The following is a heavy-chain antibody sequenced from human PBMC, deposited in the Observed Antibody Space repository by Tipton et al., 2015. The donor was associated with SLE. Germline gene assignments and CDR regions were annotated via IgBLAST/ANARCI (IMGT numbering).Heavy chain of an antibody. CDR2: IYTSGST. D-gene: IGHD6-6*01. CDR3: ARLAGRRFPFDS. CDR1: GYSISSGTYY. J-gene: IGHJ4*02. Sequence: TLSLTCTVSGYSISSGTYYWSWIRQPAGKGLEWIGRIYTSGSTNYNPSLKSRVTISVDTSKNQFSLKLSSVTAADTAVYFCARLAGRRFPFDSWGQGTLVTVSS. V-gene: IGHV4-61*02.